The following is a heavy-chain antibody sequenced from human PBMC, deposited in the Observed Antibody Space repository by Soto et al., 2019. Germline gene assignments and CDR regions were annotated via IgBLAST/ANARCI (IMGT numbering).Heavy chain of an antibody. J-gene: IGHJ3*02. D-gene: IGHD3-16*02. CDR2: ISSSSSYI. CDR3: AREGNYVWGSYPIRDAFDI. Sequence: PWWSLRLSCSASVFTFSSYSMNWVRQAPGKGLEWVSSISSSSSYIYYADSVKGRFTISRDNAKNSLYLQMNSLRAEDTAVYYCAREGNYVWGSYPIRDAFDIWGQGTMVTVSS. CDR1: VFTFSSYS. V-gene: IGHV3-21*01.